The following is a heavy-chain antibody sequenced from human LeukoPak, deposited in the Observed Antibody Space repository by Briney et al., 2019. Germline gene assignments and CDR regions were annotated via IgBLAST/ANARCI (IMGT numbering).Heavy chain of an antibody. D-gene: IGHD3-22*01. CDR2: IYYSGST. CDR1: GGSISSGDYY. V-gene: IGHV4-30-4*01. Sequence: PSETLSLTCTVSGGSISSGDYYWSWIRQPPGKGLGWIGYIYYSGSTYYNPSLKSRVTISVDTSKNQFSLKLSSVTAADTAVYYCAKNRLNSGYYPSFDYWGQGTLVTVSS. CDR3: AKNRLNSGYYPSFDY. J-gene: IGHJ4*02.